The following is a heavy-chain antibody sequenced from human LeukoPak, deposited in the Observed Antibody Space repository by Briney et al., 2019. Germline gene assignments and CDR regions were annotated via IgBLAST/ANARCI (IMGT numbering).Heavy chain of an antibody. CDR1: GYTFTGYY. D-gene: IGHD2-2*02. CDR2: INPNSGGT. V-gene: IGHV1-2*06. J-gene: IGHJ6*02. Sequence: ASVKVSCKASGYTFTGYYMHWVLQAPGQGLEWMGRINPNSGGTNYAQKFQGRVTMTRDTSISTAYMELSRLRSDDTAVYYCASTSGDTNYYGMDVWGQGTTVTVSS. CDR3: ASTSGDTNYYGMDV.